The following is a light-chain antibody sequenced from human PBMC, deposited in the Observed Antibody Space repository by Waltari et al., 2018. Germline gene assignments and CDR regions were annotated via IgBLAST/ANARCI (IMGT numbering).Light chain of an antibody. CDR3: TSFTSSATWV. J-gene: IGLJ3*02. CDR2: EVS. V-gene: IGLV2-14*01. Sequence: QSALTQPASVSGSPGQSITISCSGTSSDIGPYKHFSWYQQHPGKAPKLTIYEVSQRPSGVSNRFSGSKSGNTASLTISGLQADDESHYYCTSFTSSATWVFGGGTKVTVL. CDR1: SSDIGPYKH.